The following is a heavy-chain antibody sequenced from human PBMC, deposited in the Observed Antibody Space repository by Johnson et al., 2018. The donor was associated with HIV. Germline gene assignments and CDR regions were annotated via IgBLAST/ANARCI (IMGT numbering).Heavy chain of an antibody. D-gene: IGHD3-22*01. CDR3: ARYHYYDSRLNDAFDI. Sequence: QVHLVESGGGVVQPGRSLRLSCAASGFTFDTYGMHWVRQAPGKGLEWVAVIWYDGSNKYYADSVKGRFTISRENSNNTLYLQMDSLRADDTAVYYCARYHYYDSRLNDAFDIWGQGTMVTVSS. V-gene: IGHV3-33*01. CDR1: GFTFDTYG. CDR2: IWYDGSNK. J-gene: IGHJ3*02.